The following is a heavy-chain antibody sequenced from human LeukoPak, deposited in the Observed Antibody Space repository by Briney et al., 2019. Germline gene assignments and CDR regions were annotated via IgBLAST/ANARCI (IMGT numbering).Heavy chain of an antibody. D-gene: IGHD3-22*01. Sequence: SETLSLTCDVYGGTFSGYYWSWIRQPPGKGLEWIGEVDRTENTNYNASLKSRVTMSVDMSKNHFSLQLSSVTAADTAVYYCARGLRYYDTSGRLGYWGQGSPVTVSS. CDR2: VDRTENT. CDR3: ARGLRYYDTSGRLGY. J-gene: IGHJ4*02. V-gene: IGHV4-34*01. CDR1: GGTFSGYY.